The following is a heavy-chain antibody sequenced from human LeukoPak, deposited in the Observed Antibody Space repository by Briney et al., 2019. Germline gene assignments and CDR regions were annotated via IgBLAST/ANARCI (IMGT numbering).Heavy chain of an antibody. CDR2: IIPIFGTA. D-gene: IGHD3-9*01. CDR1: GGTSSSYA. J-gene: IGHJ4*02. V-gene: IGHV1-69*13. CDR3: ATVLRYFDWLPIDY. Sequence: SVKVSCKASGGTSSSYAISWVRQAPGQGLEWMGGIIPIFGTANYAQKFQGRVTITADESTSTAYMELSSLRSEDTAVYYCATVLRYFDWLPIDYWGQGTLVTVSS.